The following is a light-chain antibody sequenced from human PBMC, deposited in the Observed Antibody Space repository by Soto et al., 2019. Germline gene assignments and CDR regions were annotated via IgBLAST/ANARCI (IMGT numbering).Light chain of an antibody. V-gene: IGLV2-14*01. Sequence: QSALTQPASVSGSPGQSITISCTGTFSDVGRYNSVSWYQQRPGKAPKLMIFEVSNRPSGVSNRFSGSKSGNTASLAISGLQTEDEADYYCCSYTSTSAYVFGTGTKVTVL. CDR1: FSDVGRYNS. CDR2: EVS. J-gene: IGLJ1*01. CDR3: CSYTSTSAYV.